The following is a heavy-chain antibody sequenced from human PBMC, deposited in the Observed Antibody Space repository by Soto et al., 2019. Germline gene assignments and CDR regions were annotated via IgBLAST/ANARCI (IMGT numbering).Heavy chain of an antibody. J-gene: IGHJ6*01. Sequence: GGSLRLSCAASGFTFSTYAMHWVRQPPGKGLEWVSILSYDGNNEYYAHSVKGRFTISRDTSKTTLYLQMNILRAEDTAVYYCARDDRCCCGGSCSFYYFYGMVVWGPGTSVTVSS. CDR2: LSYDGNNE. CDR1: GFTFSTYA. V-gene: IGHV3-30-3*01. CDR3: ARDDRCCCGGSCSFYYFYGMVV. D-gene: IGHD2-15*01.